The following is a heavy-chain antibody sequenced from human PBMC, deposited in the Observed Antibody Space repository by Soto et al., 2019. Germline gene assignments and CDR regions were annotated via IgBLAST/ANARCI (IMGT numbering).Heavy chain of an antibody. D-gene: IGHD2-2*01. Sequence: QLQLQESGPGLVKPSETLSLTCTVSGGSISSSSYYWGWIRQPPGKGLEWIGSIYYSGSTYYNPSLKSRVTISVDTSKNQFSLKLSSVTAADTAVYYCARLGGAHIVVVPAAIVELTPGSWIDPWGQGTLVTVSS. J-gene: IGHJ5*02. V-gene: IGHV4-39*01. CDR1: GGSISSSSYY. CDR3: ARLGGAHIVVVPAAIVELTPGSWIDP. CDR2: IYYSGST.